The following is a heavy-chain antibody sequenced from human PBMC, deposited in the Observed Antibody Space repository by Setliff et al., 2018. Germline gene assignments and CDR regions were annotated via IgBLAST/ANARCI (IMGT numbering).Heavy chain of an antibody. V-gene: IGHV1-18*01. J-gene: IGHJ4*02. Sequence: ASVKVSCKASGYTFISYGISWVRQAPGQGLEWMGWISAYNGNTNYAQKLQGRVTMTTDTSASTAYMELSSLRSEDTAVYYCARSPPTSTYYDFWSGYSYYFDYWGQGTLVTVSS. CDR1: GYTFISYG. CDR2: ISAYNGNT. CDR3: ARSPPTSTYYDFWSGYSYYFDY. D-gene: IGHD3-3*01.